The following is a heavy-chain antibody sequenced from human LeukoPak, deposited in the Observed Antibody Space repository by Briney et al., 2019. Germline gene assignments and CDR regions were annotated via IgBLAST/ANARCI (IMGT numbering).Heavy chain of an antibody. D-gene: IGHD3-10*01. CDR2: INPSGGST. CDR1: GYTFTSYY. V-gene: IGHV1-46*01. Sequence: ASVKVSCKASGYTFTSYYMHWVRQAPGQGLEWMGIINPSGGSTSYAQKFQGRVTMTRDTSTSTVYMELSSLRSEDTAVYYCARDRETLLWFGELERGMDVWGQGTTVTVSS. CDR3: ARDRETLLWFGELERGMDV. J-gene: IGHJ6*02.